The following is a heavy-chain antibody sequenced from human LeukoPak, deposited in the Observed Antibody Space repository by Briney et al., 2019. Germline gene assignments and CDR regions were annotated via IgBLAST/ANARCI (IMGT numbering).Heavy chain of an antibody. CDR2: INKDGREK. CDR1: GFTSTNFW. D-gene: IGHD3-16*01. V-gene: IGHV3-7*01. J-gene: IGHJ3*02. Sequence: GGSLTLTCTDSGFTSTNFWVNWLRQAPGKGPEWVANINKDGREKQYVGYVRGRFTISRDNAKNSVHLQMNRRRDEDTAIYYCLGEVMGDAFDIWGQGTMVAVSS. CDR3: LGEVMGDAFDI.